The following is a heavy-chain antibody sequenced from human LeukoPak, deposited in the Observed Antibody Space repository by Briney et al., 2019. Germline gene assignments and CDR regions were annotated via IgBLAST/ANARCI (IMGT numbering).Heavy chain of an antibody. J-gene: IGHJ4*02. CDR2: ISGSGGAT. D-gene: IGHD6-19*01. Sequence: PGGSLRLSCVASGFTFSFYAMSWVRQAPGKGLEWVSTISGSGGATYYADSVKGRFPISRDNSKNTLYLQMNSLRAEDTAVYYCAKDIEEWLVKGGGCFDYWGQGTLVTVSS. CDR3: AKDIEEWLVKGGGCFDY. CDR1: GFTFSFYA. V-gene: IGHV3-23*01.